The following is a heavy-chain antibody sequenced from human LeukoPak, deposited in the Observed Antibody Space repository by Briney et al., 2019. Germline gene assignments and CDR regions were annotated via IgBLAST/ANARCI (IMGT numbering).Heavy chain of an antibody. CDR1: GYSFSAYY. D-gene: IGHD6-19*01. CDR3: ARIAVAGTNWDY. Sequence: ASVKVSCKASGYSFSAYYMHWVRQAPGQGLEWMGRIIPILGIANYAQKFQGRVTITADKSTSTAYMELSSLRSEDTAVYYCARIAVAGTNWDYWGQGTLVTVSS. CDR2: IIPILGIA. V-gene: IGHV1-69*02. J-gene: IGHJ4*02.